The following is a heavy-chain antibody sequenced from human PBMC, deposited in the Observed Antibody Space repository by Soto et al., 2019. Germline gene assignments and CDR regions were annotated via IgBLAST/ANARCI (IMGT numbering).Heavy chain of an antibody. CDR2: ISSSAIYI. D-gene: IGHD3-22*01. J-gene: IGHJ3*02. Sequence: PVGSLRLSCAASGFNFITYSLNWVRQAPGKGLEWVTSISSSAIYIDYADSVKGRFTISRDNANNSLYLQMNSLRADDTAVYYCAKTYDSSGSLGAFDIWGQGTMVTVSS. CDR1: GFNFITYS. CDR3: AKTYDSSGSLGAFDI. V-gene: IGHV3-21*04.